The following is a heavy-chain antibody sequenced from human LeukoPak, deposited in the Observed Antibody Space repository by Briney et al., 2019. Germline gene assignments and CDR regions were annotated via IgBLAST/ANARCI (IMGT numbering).Heavy chain of an antibody. V-gene: IGHV3-23*01. CDR2: IFPSGGEI. D-gene: IGHD2-8*02. CDR3: ATYRQVLLPFES. CDR1: GFTFSNAW. Sequence: GGSLRLSCAASGFTFSNAWMSWVRQAPGKGLEGVSSIFPSGGEIHYADSVRGRFTISRDNSKSTLSLQMNSLRADDTAIYYCATYRQVLLPFESWGQGTLVTVSS. J-gene: IGHJ4*02.